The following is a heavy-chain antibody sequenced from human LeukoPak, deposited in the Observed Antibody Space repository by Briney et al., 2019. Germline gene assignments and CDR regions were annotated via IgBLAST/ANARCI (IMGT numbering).Heavy chain of an antibody. J-gene: IGHJ4*02. CDR2: ISSSSSYI. D-gene: IGHD3-9*01. Sequence: GSLRLSCAASGFTFSSYSMNWVRQAPGKGLEWVSSISSSSSYIYYADSVKGRFTISRDNAKNSLYLQMNSLRAEDTAVYYCARQALYYDILTGYFDYWGQGTLVTVSS. CDR1: GFTFSSYS. CDR3: ARQALYYDILTGYFDY. V-gene: IGHV3-21*01.